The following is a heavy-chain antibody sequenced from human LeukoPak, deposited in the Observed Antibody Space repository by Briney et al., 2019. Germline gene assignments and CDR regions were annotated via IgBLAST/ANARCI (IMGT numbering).Heavy chain of an antibody. D-gene: IGHD5-24*01. CDR2: ISGGYTAAT. J-gene: IGHJ5*02. Sequence: GGSLRLSCAASGFTFSSYAMSWVRQAPGKGLEWVSAISGGYTAATDYADSVKGRFTISRDNYDNTLYLEMNSLRAEDTALYYCAKARDTYNYYWFDPWGQGTLVTVSS. CDR3: AKARDTYNYYWFDP. CDR1: GFTFSSYA. V-gene: IGHV3-23*01.